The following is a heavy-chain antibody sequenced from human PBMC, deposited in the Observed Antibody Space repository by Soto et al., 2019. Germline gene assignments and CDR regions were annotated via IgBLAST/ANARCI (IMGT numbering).Heavy chain of an antibody. V-gene: IGHV1-18*01. Sequence: QVQLVQSGAEVKKPGASVKVSCKASGYTFTSYGITWVRQAPGQGLEWMGWISSYNGDTKYAQKRQGRVTMTIDTSTSTAYMALRSLRSDDTAVYYFARDHRGGNSGWRSDPWGQGTRVTVSS. J-gene: IGHJ5*02. D-gene: IGHD2-21*02. CDR3: ARDHRGGNSGWRSDP. CDR2: ISSYNGDT. CDR1: GYTFTSYG.